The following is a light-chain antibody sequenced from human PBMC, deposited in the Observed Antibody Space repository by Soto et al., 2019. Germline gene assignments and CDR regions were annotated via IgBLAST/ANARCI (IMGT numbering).Light chain of an antibody. CDR3: QQYNNWPYT. J-gene: IGKJ2*01. V-gene: IGKV3-15*01. Sequence: EIVMTQSPATLSVSPGERATLSCRASQSVSSNLAWYQQKPGQAPRLLIYGASTRATGIPARFSGSGSGTEFTLTISSLQSGDCAVYYCQQYNNWPYTFGQGTKREIK. CDR2: GAS. CDR1: QSVSSN.